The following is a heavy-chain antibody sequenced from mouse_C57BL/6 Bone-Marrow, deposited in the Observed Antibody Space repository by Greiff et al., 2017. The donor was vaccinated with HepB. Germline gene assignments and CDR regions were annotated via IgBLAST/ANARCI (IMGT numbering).Heavy chain of an antibody. J-gene: IGHJ1*03. CDR2: IDPSDSET. V-gene: IGHV1-52*01. Sequence: QVQLQQPGAELVRPGSSVKLSCKASGYTFTSYWMHWVKQRPIQGLEWIGNIDPSDSETHYNQKFKDKATLTVDKSSSTAYMQLSSLTSGDSAVYYCARRGYWYFDVWGTGTTVTVSS. CDR1: GYTFTSYW. CDR3: ARRGYWYFDV.